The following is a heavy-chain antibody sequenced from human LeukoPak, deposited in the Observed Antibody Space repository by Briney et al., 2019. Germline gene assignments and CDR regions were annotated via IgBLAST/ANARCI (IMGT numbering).Heavy chain of an antibody. Sequence: GGSLRLSCAASGFTFSNAWMSWVRQAPGKGLEWVGRIKSKTDGWTTDYAAPVKGRFTISRDDSKNTLYLQMNSLKTEDTAVYYCTTDSRATTATLDYWGQGTLVTVSS. J-gene: IGHJ4*02. CDR3: TTDSRATTATLDY. CDR1: GFTFSNAW. CDR2: IKSKTDGWTT. V-gene: IGHV3-15*01. D-gene: IGHD1-26*01.